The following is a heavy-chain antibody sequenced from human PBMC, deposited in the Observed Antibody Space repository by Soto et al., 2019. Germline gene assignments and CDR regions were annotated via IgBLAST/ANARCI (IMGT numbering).Heavy chain of an antibody. D-gene: IGHD3-22*01. V-gene: IGHV1-8*01. CDR1: GYTFTSYD. Sequence: VKVSCKASGYTFTSYDINWVRQATGQGLEWMGWMNPNSGNTGYAQKFQGRVTMTRNTSISTAYMELSSLRSEDTAVYYCARWSINYYDSSGYYPHTDYWGQGTLVTVSS. J-gene: IGHJ4*02. CDR2: MNPNSGNT. CDR3: ARWSINYYDSSGYYPHTDY.